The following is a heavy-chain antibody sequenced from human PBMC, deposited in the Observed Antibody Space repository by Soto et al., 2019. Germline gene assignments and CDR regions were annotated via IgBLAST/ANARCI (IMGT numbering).Heavy chain of an antibody. CDR2: INPNSGGT. Sequence: QVHLVQSGAEVKKPGASVKVSCKASDDTFTDYYIHWVRPAPAQGREWLGWINPNSGGTNYVQEFRVRFNMTRDTASNTAYMELSRLTSDDTALDFCARDRSTIFGVVITAGYYGMDVWGQGTAVTVAS. V-gene: IGHV1-2*02. CDR3: ARDRSTIFGVVITAGYYGMDV. CDR1: DDTFTDYY. J-gene: IGHJ6*02. D-gene: IGHD3-3*01.